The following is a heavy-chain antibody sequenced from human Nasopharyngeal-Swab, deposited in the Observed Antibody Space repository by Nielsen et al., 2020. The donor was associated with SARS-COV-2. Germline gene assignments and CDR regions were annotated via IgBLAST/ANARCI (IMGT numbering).Heavy chain of an antibody. Sequence: GESLKISCAASGFTFSTYTMHWVRQAPGKGLEWVAVTSSDVTNKFYADSVRGRFTISRDDSKNTLYLQMNSLTAQDTAVYYCAREEEVIAATPRSRYYGMDVWGQGTTVTVSS. J-gene: IGHJ6*02. CDR3: AREEEVIAATPRSRYYGMDV. D-gene: IGHD2-15*01. CDR1: GFTFSTYT. V-gene: IGHV3-30*04. CDR2: TSSDVTNK.